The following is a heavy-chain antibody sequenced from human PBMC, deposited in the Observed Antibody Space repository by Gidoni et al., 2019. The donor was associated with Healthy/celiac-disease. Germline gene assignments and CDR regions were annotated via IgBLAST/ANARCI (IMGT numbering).Heavy chain of an antibody. V-gene: IGHV3-66*01. Sequence: EVQRVESGGGLVQPGGSLRLSCAASGFTVSRHNMSWVRPAPGKGLEWVSVIYSGGSTYYADSVKGRFTISRDNSKNTLYLQMNSRRAEDTAVYYCAREGWTPPGIYYYYGMDVWGQGTTVTVSS. D-gene: IGHD2-15*01. CDR1: GFTVSRHN. CDR3: AREGWTPPGIYYYYGMDV. CDR2: IYSGGST. J-gene: IGHJ6*02.